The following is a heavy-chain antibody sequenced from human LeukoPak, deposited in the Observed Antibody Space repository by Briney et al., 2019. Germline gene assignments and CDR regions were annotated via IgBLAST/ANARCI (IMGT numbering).Heavy chain of an antibody. CDR3: ARDRGYGSGSYLY. J-gene: IGHJ4*02. CDR1: GFTFRTYW. Sequence: GGSLRLSCAASGFTFRTYWMSWVRQAPGKGLEWVANIKQDGSEKYYVDSVKGRFTISRDNAKNSLHLQMNSLRAEDTAVYYCARDRGYGSGSYLYWGQGTLVTVSS. V-gene: IGHV3-7*01. D-gene: IGHD3-10*01. CDR2: IKQDGSEK.